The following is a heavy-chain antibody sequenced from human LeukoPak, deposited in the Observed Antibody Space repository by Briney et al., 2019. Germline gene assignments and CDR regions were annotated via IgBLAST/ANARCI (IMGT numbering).Heavy chain of an antibody. Sequence: PGGSLRLSCAASGFTFKNYGMHWGRQAPGKGREWVAFIRYDGSNKYYADSVKGRFTISRDNSKNPLYLQMNSLRAEDTAVYYCAKDRGRGYSGNYWGQGTLVTVSS. CDR1: GFTFKNYG. J-gene: IGHJ4*02. V-gene: IGHV3-30*02. D-gene: IGHD5-12*01. CDR3: AKDRGRGYSGNY. CDR2: IRYDGSNK.